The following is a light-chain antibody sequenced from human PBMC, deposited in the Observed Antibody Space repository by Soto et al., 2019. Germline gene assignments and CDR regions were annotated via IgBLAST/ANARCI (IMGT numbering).Light chain of an antibody. CDR2: DAS. Sequence: DIQMTQSPSSLSASVGDRVTITCQASQDISNYLNWYQQKPGKAPKLLIYDASNLETGVPSRFSGSGSGTDFTFTISSLQAEDIETYYCQQYDNLPSFGGGTKVEIK. J-gene: IGKJ4*01. V-gene: IGKV1-33*01. CDR3: QQYDNLPS. CDR1: QDISNY.